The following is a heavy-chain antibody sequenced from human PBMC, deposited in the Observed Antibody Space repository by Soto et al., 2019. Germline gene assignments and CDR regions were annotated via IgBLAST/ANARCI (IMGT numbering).Heavy chain of an antibody. CDR2: IFWDDDK. Sequence: QITLKESGPMLVKPTQTLTLTCTFSGFSLNTTGVAVGWIRQPPGKALEWLALIFWDDDKRYSPSLKNRLTITEDTSTNQVVLTLTNMDPVDTATYYCVHSPNSAYNYIRWFDPWGQGALLTVSS. CDR1: GFSLNTTGVA. J-gene: IGHJ5*02. D-gene: IGHD3-16*01. CDR3: VHSPNSAYNYIRWFDP. V-gene: IGHV2-5*02.